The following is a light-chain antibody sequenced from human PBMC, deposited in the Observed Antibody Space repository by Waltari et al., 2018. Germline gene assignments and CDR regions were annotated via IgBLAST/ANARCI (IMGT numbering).Light chain of an antibody. CDR3: QQLYSYST. CDR1: QGINTY. V-gene: IGKV1-9*01. J-gene: IGKJ4*01. CDR2: ATS. Sequence: SASVGDRVTITCRASQGINTYLVWYQQKPGKAPHLLVSATSTLQRGVPSRFSGSGSGTEFTLTISSLQPEDSATYYCQQLYSYSTFGGGTKVEI.